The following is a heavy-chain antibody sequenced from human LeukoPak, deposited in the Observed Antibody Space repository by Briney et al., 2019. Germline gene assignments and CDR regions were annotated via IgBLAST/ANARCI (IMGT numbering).Heavy chain of an antibody. CDR2: ISSSSSYI. V-gene: IGHV3-21*01. J-gene: IGHJ5*02. CDR1: GFTFSDYS. Sequence: PGGSLRLSCAASGFTFSDYSMNWVRQAPGKGLEWVSSISSSSSYIYYADSVKGRFTISRDNAKNSLYLQMNSLRAEDTAVYYCARDSSGYYDWFDPWGQGTLVTVSS. D-gene: IGHD3-22*01. CDR3: ARDSSGYYDWFDP.